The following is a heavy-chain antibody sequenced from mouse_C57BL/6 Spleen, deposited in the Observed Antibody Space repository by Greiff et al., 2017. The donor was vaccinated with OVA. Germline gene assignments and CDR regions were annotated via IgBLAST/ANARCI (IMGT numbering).Heavy chain of an antibody. Sequence: VQLQQSGPELVKPGASVKISCKASGYTFTDYYMNWVKQSHGKSLEWIGDINPNNGGTRYNQKFKGKATLTVDKSSSTAYMELRSLTSEDSAVYYCARPVEGGYWGQGTTLTVSS. CDR2: INPNNGGT. CDR1: GYTFTDYY. CDR3: ARPVEGGY. V-gene: IGHV1-26*01. J-gene: IGHJ2*01. D-gene: IGHD1-1*01.